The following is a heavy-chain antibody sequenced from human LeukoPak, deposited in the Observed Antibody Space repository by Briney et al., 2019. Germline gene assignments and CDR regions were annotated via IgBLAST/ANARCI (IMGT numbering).Heavy chain of an antibody. V-gene: IGHV3-7*03. Sequence: GGSLRLTCAASGFTFSSHWMSWVRQAPGKGLEWVANIKQDGSERYYVDSVKGRFTISRDNAKNSLYLQMNSLRAEDTAVYYCAKSAGGYATPLDYWGQGTLVTSSS. CDR2: IKQDGSER. CDR1: GFTFSSHW. CDR3: AKSAGGYATPLDY. J-gene: IGHJ4*02. D-gene: IGHD5-12*01.